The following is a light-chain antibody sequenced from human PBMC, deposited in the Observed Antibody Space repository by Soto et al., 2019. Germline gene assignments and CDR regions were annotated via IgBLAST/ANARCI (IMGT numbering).Light chain of an antibody. V-gene: IGKV3-20*01. CDR2: IAS. Sequence: EIVLTQSPGTLSLFAGERATLSCRATQSISSNYLAWYQQKPGQAPRLLIYIASRRATGIPDRFSGSGSGSDFALTRSRLEPEASAVYYCQQYGTSPWTFGQGTNVEIK. J-gene: IGKJ1*01. CDR3: QQYGTSPWT. CDR1: QSISSNY.